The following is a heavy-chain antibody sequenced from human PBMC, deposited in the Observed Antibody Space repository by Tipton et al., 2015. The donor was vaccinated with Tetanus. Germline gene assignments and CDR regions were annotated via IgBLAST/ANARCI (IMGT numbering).Heavy chain of an antibody. V-gene: IGHV4-34*01. CDR2: INHSGST. J-gene: IGHJ6*02. CDR3: ARDHGITWGGMGYYYGMDV. CDR1: GGSFSAYY. D-gene: IGHD3-16*01. Sequence: TLSLTCAVYGGSFSAYYWSWIRQFPGKGLEWIGEINHSGSTTYSPSFKSRVTISVDTPKNQFSLKLTSLTVADTAVYYCARDHGITWGGMGYYYGMDVWGQGTTVTVSS.